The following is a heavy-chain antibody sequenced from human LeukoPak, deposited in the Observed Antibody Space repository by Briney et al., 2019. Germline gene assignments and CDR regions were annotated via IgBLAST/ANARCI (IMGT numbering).Heavy chain of an antibody. J-gene: IGHJ4*02. V-gene: IGHV4-34*01. Sequence: SETLSLTCAVYGGSFSGYYWSWIRQPPGKGLEWIGEINHSGSTNYNPSLKSRVTISVDTSKNQFSLKLSSVTAADTAVYYCARGPQLTHMSDYWGQGTLVTVSS. CDR3: ARGPQLTHMSDY. CDR1: GGSFSGYY. D-gene: IGHD6-13*01. CDR2: INHSGST.